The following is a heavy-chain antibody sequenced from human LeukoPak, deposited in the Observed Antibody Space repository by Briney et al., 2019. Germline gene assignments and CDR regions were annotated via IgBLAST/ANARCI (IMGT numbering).Heavy chain of an antibody. D-gene: IGHD2-15*01. Sequence: ASVKVSCKASGGTFSSYAVSWVRQAPGQGLEWMGRIIPILGIANYAQKFQGRVTITADKSTSTAYMELSSLRSEDTAVYYCASYTCSGGSCYFDYWGQGTLVTVSS. CDR2: IIPILGIA. V-gene: IGHV1-69*04. J-gene: IGHJ4*02. CDR1: GGTFSSYA. CDR3: ASYTCSGGSCYFDY.